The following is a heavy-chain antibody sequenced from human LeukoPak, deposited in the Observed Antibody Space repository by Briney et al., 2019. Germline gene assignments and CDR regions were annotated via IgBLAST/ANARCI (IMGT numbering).Heavy chain of an antibody. D-gene: IGHD3-22*01. CDR1: GFTFSSYA. J-gene: IGHJ4*02. V-gene: IGHV3-23*01. CDR3: AEPEGGYYDIRPD. CDR2: ISGSGGSA. Sequence: QPGGSLRLSCAASGFTFSSYAMSWVRQAPGKGLEWVSAISGSGGSAYYADSVKGRFTISRDNSKNMLYLQMNSLRAEDTAVYYCAEPEGGYYDIRPDWGQGTLVTVSS.